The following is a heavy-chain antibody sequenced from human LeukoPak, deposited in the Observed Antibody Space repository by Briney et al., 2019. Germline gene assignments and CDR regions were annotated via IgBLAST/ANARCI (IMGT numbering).Heavy chain of an antibody. CDR1: GGSISSGAYY. J-gene: IGHJ4*02. V-gene: IGHV4-30-4*08. CDR2: IYYSGST. Sequence: KPSETLSLTCTVSGGSISSGAYYWSWIRQPPGKGLEWIGYIYYSGSTYYNPSLKSRVTISVDTSKNQFSLKLSSVTAADTAVYYCASAAYYYGSGSYVGGWGQGTLVTVSP. CDR3: ASAAYYYGSGSYVGG. D-gene: IGHD3-10*01.